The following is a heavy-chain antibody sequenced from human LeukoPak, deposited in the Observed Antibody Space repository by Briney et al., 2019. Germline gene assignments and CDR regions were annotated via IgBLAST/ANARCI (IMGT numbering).Heavy chain of an antibody. Sequence: GGSLRLSCAASGFTFSSYAMSWVRQARGKGLEWVSAISCSCGSTYYADSVKGRFAISRDNSKNTLYLQMNSLRAEDTAVYYCAKYEGGGGYSYGYGYYYYMDVWGKGTTVTVSS. J-gene: IGHJ6*03. CDR1: GFTFSSYA. CDR2: ISCSCGST. CDR3: AKYEGGGGYSYGYGYYYYMDV. V-gene: IGHV3-23*01. D-gene: IGHD5-18*01.